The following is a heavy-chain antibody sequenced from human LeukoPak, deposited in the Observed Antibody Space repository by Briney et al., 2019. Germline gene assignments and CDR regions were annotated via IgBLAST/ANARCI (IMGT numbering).Heavy chain of an antibody. J-gene: IGHJ4*02. D-gene: IGHD3-3*01. CDR3: ANDFWSGYYPETGISDY. Sequence: SETLSLTCTVSGYSISSGYYWGWIRQPPGKGLEWIGSIYHSGSTYYNPSLKSRVTISVDTSKNQFSLKLSSATAADTAVYYCANDFWSGYYPETGISDYWGQGTLVTVPS. CDR2: IYHSGST. CDR1: GYSISSGYY. V-gene: IGHV4-38-2*02.